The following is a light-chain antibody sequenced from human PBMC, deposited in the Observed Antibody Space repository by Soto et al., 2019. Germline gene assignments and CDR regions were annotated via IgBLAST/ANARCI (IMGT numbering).Light chain of an antibody. V-gene: IGKV1-39*01. J-gene: IGKJ1*01. Sequence: DIQMTQSPSSLSVSVGDRVTITCRASQSISDYLNWYQQKQGKAPKLLIYTSSSLQSGVPSRFSGSGSVTDFALTISSLQPEDYATYYCQQSYSTPWTFGLGTQVEIK. CDR1: QSISDY. CDR3: QQSYSTPWT. CDR2: TSS.